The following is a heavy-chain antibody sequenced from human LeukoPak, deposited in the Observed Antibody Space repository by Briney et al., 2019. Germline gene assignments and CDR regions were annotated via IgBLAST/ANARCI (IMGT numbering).Heavy chain of an antibody. D-gene: IGHD2/OR15-2a*01. J-gene: IGHJ6*03. CDR3: ARRGLDSMAFYYYYYMDV. V-gene: IGHV1-69*06. CDR2: IIPIFGTA. CDR1: GYTFTSYG. Sequence: SVKVSCKASGYTFTSYGISWVRQAPGQGLEWMGGIIPIFGTANYAQKFQGRVTITADKSTSTAYMELSSLRSEDTAVYYCARRGLDSMAFYYYYYMDVWGKGTTVTVSS.